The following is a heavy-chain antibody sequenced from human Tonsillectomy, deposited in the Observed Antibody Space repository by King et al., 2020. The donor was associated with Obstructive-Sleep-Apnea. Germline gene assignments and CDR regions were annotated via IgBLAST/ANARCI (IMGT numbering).Heavy chain of an antibody. Sequence: QLQESGPGLVKPSETLSLTCTVSGGSISSSSYYWGWIRQPPGKGLEWIGSIYYSGSTYYNPSLKSRVTISVDTSKNQFSLKLSSVTAADTAVYYCAREGSNTIFGVVIIRYGMDVWGQGTTVTVSS. D-gene: IGHD3-3*01. CDR2: IYYSGST. CDR1: GGSISSSSYY. J-gene: IGHJ6*02. V-gene: IGHV4-39*07. CDR3: AREGSNTIFGVVIIRYGMDV.